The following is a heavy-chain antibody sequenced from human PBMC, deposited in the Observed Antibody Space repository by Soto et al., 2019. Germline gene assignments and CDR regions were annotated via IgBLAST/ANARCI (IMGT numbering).Heavy chain of an antibody. CDR1: GYTFTNNY. J-gene: IGHJ4*02. Sequence: QVQLVQSGAEEKKPGASVKVSCKASGYTFTNNYVVWVRQAPGQGLEWMGIINPSGGNTIYAPKFQDRVCLTSDTSTSTICLEMSSLSSEHTAVFYCARIDGTLYEILTGLWGGHFDYWGQGTQVTVSS. D-gene: IGHD3-9*01. V-gene: IGHV1-46*03. CDR3: ARIDGTLYEILTGLWGGHFDY. CDR2: INPSGGNT.